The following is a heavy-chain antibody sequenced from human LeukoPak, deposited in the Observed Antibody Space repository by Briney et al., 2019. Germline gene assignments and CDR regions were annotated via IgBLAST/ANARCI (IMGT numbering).Heavy chain of an antibody. Sequence: GGSLRLSCAASGFTFSSYAMSWVRQAPGKGLEWVSSISSSSSYIYYADSVKGRFTISRDNAKNSLYLQMNSLRAEDTAVYYCARDPVFTVTTPSYFDYWGQGTLVTVSS. D-gene: IGHD4-17*01. CDR1: GFTFSSYA. J-gene: IGHJ4*02. CDR2: ISSSSSYI. CDR3: ARDPVFTVTTPSYFDY. V-gene: IGHV3-21*01.